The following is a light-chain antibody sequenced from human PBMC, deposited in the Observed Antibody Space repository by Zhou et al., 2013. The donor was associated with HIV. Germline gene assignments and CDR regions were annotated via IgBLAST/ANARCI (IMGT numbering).Light chain of an antibody. CDR1: QSVSSSY. V-gene: IGKV3-20*01. J-gene: IGKJ4*01. CDR2: GAS. CDR3: QQYGTSPLT. Sequence: EIVMTQSPATLSVSPGERVTLSCRASQSVSSSYLAWYQQKPGQSPRLLIYGASTRATGIPDRFSGSGSGTDFTLTISRLEPEDFAVYYCQQYGTSPLTFGGGPRWRS.